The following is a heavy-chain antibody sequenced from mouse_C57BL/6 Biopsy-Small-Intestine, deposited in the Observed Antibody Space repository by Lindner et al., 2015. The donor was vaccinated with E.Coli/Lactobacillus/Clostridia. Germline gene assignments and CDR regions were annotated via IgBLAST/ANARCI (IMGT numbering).Heavy chain of an antibody. D-gene: IGHD1-3*01. J-gene: IGHJ4*01. CDR3: ARSHSGYYAMDY. Sequence: VQLQESGPELVKPGASVKISCKASGYAFSSSWMNWVKHRPGKGLEWIGRIYPGDGDTNYNGKFKGKATLTAEQILQHSLHATQQLTSEDSAVYFCARSHSGYYAMDYWGQGTSVTVSS. CDR2: IYPGDGDT. CDR1: GYAFSSSW. V-gene: IGHV1-82*01.